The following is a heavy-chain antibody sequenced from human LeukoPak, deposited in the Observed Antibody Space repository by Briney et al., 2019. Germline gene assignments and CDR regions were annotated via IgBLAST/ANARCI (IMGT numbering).Heavy chain of an antibody. D-gene: IGHD6-13*01. V-gene: IGHV3-21*01. CDR1: GFTFSSYS. Sequence: GGSLRLSCAASGFTFSSYSMNWVRQAPGKGLEWVSSISSSSSYIYYADSVKGRFTISRDNSKNTLYLQMNSLRAEDTAVYYCAKDRGYSSSWYVFGYWGQGTLVTVSS. CDR2: ISSSSSYI. J-gene: IGHJ4*02. CDR3: AKDRGYSSSWYVFGY.